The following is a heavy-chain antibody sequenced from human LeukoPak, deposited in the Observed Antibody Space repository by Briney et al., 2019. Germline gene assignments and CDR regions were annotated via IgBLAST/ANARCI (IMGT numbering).Heavy chain of an antibody. V-gene: IGHV3-48*03. D-gene: IGHD4-17*01. CDR1: GFTFSSYE. CDR3: ASFGGMTTVTTDAFDI. Sequence: QSGGSLRLSCAASGFTFSSYEMNWVRQAPGKGLEWVSYISSSGSTIYYADSVKGRFTISRDNAKNSLYLQMNSLRAEDTAVYYCASFGGMTTVTTDAFDIWGQGTMVTVSS. J-gene: IGHJ3*02. CDR2: ISSSGSTI.